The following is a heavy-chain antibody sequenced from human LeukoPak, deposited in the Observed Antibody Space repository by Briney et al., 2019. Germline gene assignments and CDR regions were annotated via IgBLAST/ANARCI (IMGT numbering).Heavy chain of an antibody. CDR2: ISGSGGST. J-gene: IGHJ4*02. CDR3: AKDLVNDYGSGSYYNGGFDY. CDR1: GFTFSSYA. V-gene: IGHV3-23*01. D-gene: IGHD3-10*01. Sequence: GGSLRLSCAASGFTFSSYAMSWVRQAPGKGLEWVSAISGSGGSTCYADSVKGRFTISRDNSKNTLYLQMNSLRAEDTAVYYCAKDLVNDYGSGSYYNGGFDYWGQGTLVTVSS.